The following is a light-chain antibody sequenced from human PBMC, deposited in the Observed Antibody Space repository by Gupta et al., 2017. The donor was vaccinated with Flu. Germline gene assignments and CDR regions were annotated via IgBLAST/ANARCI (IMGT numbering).Light chain of an antibody. CDR2: GSL. Sequence: PSSLSASVGDRVTITCRASQGISSSLNWSQQKPGQAPRLLIFGSLRLHIGVPSGFRGSGSGTNFSLTISRLQPAEFATYYCQQSFTIPRTFGQGTRLEMK. J-gene: IGKJ2*01. CDR3: QQSFTIPRT. CDR1: QGISSS. V-gene: IGKV1-39*01.